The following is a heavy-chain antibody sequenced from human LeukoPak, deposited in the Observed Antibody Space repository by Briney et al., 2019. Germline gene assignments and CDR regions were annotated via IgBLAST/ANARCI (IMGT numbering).Heavy chain of an antibody. D-gene: IGHD3-22*01. CDR3: ARDLDSSGYYYSGNWFDP. CDR1: GGSISSYY. V-gene: IGHV4-59*01. CDR2: IYYSGST. Sequence: SETLSLTCTVSGGSISSYYWSWIRQPPGKGLEWIWYIYYSGSTNFNPSLKSRATISIDTSKNQFSLNLSSVTAADTAVYYCARDLDSSGYYYSGNWFDPWGQGTLVTVSS. J-gene: IGHJ5*02.